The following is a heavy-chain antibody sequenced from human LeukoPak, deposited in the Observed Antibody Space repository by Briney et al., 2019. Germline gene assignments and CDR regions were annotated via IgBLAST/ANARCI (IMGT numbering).Heavy chain of an antibody. CDR3: ARARGTVAIDY. CDR1: GGSFSGYY. Sequence: SETLSLTCAVYGGSFSGYYWSWIRQPPGRGLEWIGEINHSGSSNYNPSLKSRVTLSVDTSKNQFSLKLTSVTAADRAMYYCARARGTVAIDYWGQGTLVTVSS. D-gene: IGHD5-12*01. V-gene: IGHV4-34*01. CDR2: INHSGSS. J-gene: IGHJ4*02.